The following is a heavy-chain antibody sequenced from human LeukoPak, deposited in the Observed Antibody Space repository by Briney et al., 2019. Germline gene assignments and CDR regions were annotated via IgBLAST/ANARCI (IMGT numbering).Heavy chain of an antibody. J-gene: IGHJ6*03. CDR3: RRGARYSSGWGAYYYMDV. V-gene: IGHV6-1*01. Sequence: SQTLSLTCAISGDSVSSNSAAWNWIRQSPSRGLEWLGRTYYRSKWYNDYAVSVKGRITINPDTSKNQFSLQLNSVTPEDTAVYFCRRGARYSSGWGAYYYMDVWGKGTTVTISS. CDR2: TYYRSKWYN. CDR1: GDSVSSNSAA. D-gene: IGHD6-19*01.